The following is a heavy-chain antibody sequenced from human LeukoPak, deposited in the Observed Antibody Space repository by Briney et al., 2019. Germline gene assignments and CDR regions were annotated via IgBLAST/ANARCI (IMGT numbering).Heavy chain of an antibody. Sequence: GESLKISCKGSGYSFTSYWIGCVLQMPGKGLEWMGIIYPGDSDTRYSPSFQGQVTISADKSISTAYLQWSSLKASDTAMYYCARRIEYWSGGSCYHLADYWGQGTLVTVSS. D-gene: IGHD2-15*01. CDR3: ARRIEYWSGGSCYHLADY. V-gene: IGHV5-51*01. J-gene: IGHJ4*02. CDR1: GYSFTSYW. CDR2: IYPGDSDT.